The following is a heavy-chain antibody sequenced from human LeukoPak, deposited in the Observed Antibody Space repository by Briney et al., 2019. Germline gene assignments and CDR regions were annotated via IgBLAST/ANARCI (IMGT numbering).Heavy chain of an antibody. CDR3: ARHPPYCSGASCNAGLDV. Sequence: PSETLSLTCIVSGGSLSDSYWSFIRQPPGRGLEWIASISYSGSAYYNPSLKGRAAISLHTSNNEFSLRLTSVTAADTAIYYCARHPPYCSGASCNAGLDVRGQGTTVTVSS. CDR2: ISYSGSA. J-gene: IGHJ6*02. CDR1: GGSLSDSY. D-gene: IGHD2-15*01. V-gene: IGHV4-59*08.